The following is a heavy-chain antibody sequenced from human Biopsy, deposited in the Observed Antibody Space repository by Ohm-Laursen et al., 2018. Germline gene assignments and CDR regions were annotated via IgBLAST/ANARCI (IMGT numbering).Heavy chain of an antibody. CDR3: AKGITVYGVVLPYYFDD. CDR2: FYCSGNT. J-gene: IGHJ4*02. V-gene: IGHV4-59*11. CDR1: GASLSSHY. D-gene: IGHD3-3*01. Sequence: GTLPLTCPVSGASLSSHYWSWIRQPPGKGLEWLGYFYCSGNTYYNPSLKSRVTISVDPSKNQFSLKLNAVTAADTAVYYCAKGITVYGVVLPYYFDDWGQGTLVTVSS.